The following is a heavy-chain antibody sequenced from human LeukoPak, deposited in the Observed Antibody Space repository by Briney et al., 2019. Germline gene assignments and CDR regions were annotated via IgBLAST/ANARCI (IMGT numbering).Heavy chain of an antibody. Sequence: PSETLSLTCTVSGGSISDYHWSWIRQPPGKGLEYIGYIYNSGRTFYNPSLKSRVTISVDTSKNQFSLKLSSVTAADTAVYYCAGEVWYYDSSGYFDYFDYWGQGTLVTVSS. D-gene: IGHD3-22*01. J-gene: IGHJ4*02. CDR3: AGEVWYYDSSGYFDYFDY. V-gene: IGHV4-59*12. CDR2: IYNSGRT. CDR1: GGSISDYH.